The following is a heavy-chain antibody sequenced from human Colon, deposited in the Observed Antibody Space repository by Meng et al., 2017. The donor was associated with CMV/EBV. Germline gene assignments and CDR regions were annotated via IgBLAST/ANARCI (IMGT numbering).Heavy chain of an antibody. CDR3: ARDLGGDYFDY. CDR2: IYYSGST. CDR1: GGSISSYY. V-gene: IGHV4-59*01. Sequence: SETLSLTCTVSGGSISSYYWSWIRQPPGKGLEWIGYIYYSGSTNYNPSLKRRVTISVDTSKNQFSLKLSSVTAADTAVYYCARDLGGDYFDYWGQGTLVTVSS. D-gene: IGHD3-16*01. J-gene: IGHJ4*02.